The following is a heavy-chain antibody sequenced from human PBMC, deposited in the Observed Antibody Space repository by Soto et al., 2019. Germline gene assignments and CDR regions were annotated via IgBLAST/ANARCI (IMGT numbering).Heavy chain of an antibody. D-gene: IGHD3-3*01. Sequence: QVQLQASGPGLVKPSQTLSLTCAVSGRSISSVGYYWSWVRQHPGKGLEWMGSISYTGNTYDNPSLANLLSISLDTSANRFYLRLNSVTAADTAIYYCARPNDYWNGYGPFDYWGQGSLVTVSS. V-gene: IGHV4-31*01. CDR2: ISYTGNT. CDR1: GRSISSVGYY. J-gene: IGHJ4*02. CDR3: ARPNDYWNGYGPFDY.